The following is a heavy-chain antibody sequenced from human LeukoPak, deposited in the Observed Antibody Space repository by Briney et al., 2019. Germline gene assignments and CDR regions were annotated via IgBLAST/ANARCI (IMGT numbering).Heavy chain of an antibody. V-gene: IGHV3-48*03. J-gene: IGHJ4*02. D-gene: IGHD5-18*01. CDR2: ISSSGSTI. CDR3: ARDGGYSYGFDY. Sequence: GGSLRLSCAASGFTFSSYEMNWVRQAPGKGLEWGSYISSSGSTIYYADSVKGRFTISRDNAKNSLYLQMNSLRAEDTAVYYCARDGGYSYGFDYWGQGTLVTVSS. CDR1: GFTFSSYE.